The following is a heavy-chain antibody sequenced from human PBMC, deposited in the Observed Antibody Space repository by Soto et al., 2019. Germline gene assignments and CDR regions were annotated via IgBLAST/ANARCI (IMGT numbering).Heavy chain of an antibody. D-gene: IGHD6-19*01. CDR3: ARAPWQWLVISPGDY. CDR2: ISSSGSTI. V-gene: IGHV3-11*01. CDR1: GFTFSDYY. Sequence: PGGSLRLSCAASGFTFSDYYMSWIRQAPGKGLEWVSYISSSGSTIYYADSVKGRFTISRDNAKNSLYLQMNSLRAEDTAVYYCARAPWQWLVISPGDYWGQGTLVTVSS. J-gene: IGHJ4*02.